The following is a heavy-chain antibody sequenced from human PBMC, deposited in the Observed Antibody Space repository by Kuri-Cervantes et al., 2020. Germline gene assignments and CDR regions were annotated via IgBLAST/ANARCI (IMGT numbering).Heavy chain of an antibody. V-gene: IGHV3-48*04. CDR2: ISSSGSTI. J-gene: IGHJ4*02. CDR3: AKGQIGQQLVLDY. Sequence: GGSLRLSCAASGFSFSSYAMAWVRLAPGKGLEWVSYISSSGSTIYYADSVKGRFTISRDNAKNTVYLQMNSLRAEDTAVYYCAKGQIGQQLVLDYWGQGTLVTVSS. D-gene: IGHD6-13*01. CDR1: GFSFSSYA.